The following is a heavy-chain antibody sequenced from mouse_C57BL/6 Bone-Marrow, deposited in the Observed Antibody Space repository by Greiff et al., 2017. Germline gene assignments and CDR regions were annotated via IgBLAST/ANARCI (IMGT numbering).Heavy chain of an antibody. CDR1: GFTFSSYA. CDR2: ISDGGSYT. Sequence: EVMLVESGGGLVKPGGSLKLSCAASGFTFSSYAMSWVRQTPEKRLEWVATISDGGSYTYYPDNVKGRFTIARDNAKNNLYLQMSHLKSEDTAMYYCANDDGNNFDYWGQGTTLTVSS. D-gene: IGHD1-1*01. J-gene: IGHJ2*01. CDR3: ANDDGNNFDY. V-gene: IGHV5-4*03.